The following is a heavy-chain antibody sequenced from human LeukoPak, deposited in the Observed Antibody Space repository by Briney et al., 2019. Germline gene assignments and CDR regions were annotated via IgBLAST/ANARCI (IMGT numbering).Heavy chain of an antibody. J-gene: IGHJ6*02. V-gene: IGHV3-23*01. CDR3: ARMWAAAGTGENYYYYYGMDV. Sequence: GGSLRLSCAASGFIFSSYTMSWVRQAPGKGLEWVSTISGSGSSTYYADSVKGRFTISRDNSKTTLYLQMNSLRAEDTAVYYCARMWAAAGTGENYYYYYGMDVWGQGTTVTVSS. CDR1: GFIFSSYT. D-gene: IGHD6-13*01. CDR2: ISGSGSST.